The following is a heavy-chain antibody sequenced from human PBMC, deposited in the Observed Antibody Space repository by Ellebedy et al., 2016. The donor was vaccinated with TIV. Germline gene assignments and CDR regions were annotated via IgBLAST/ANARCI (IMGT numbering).Heavy chain of an antibody. CDR1: GYRFNIYG. CDR3: ARVNYDNSGYPLDY. D-gene: IGHD3-22*01. J-gene: IGHJ4*02. Sequence: AASVKVSCKASGYRFNIYGISWVRQAPGQGLEWMGWISAYNGNTYYAQNVQGRVTMTTDTSKTTAYMELRSLRSDDTAVYFCARVNYDNSGYPLDYWGQGTLVTVPS. V-gene: IGHV1-18*01. CDR2: ISAYNGNT.